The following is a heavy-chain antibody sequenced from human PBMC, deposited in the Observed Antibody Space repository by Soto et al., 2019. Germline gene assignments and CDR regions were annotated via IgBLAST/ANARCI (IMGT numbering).Heavy chain of an antibody. CDR2: ISYDGSNK. D-gene: IGHD5-12*01. Sequence: GGSLRLSCAASGFTFSSYGMHWVRQAPGKGLEWVAVISYDGSNKYYADSVKGRFTISRDNSKNTLYLQMNSLRAEDTAVYYCAKSPRLYSGYDWGAFDIWGQGTMVTVSS. CDR1: GFTFSSYG. CDR3: AKSPRLYSGYDWGAFDI. V-gene: IGHV3-30*18. J-gene: IGHJ3*02.